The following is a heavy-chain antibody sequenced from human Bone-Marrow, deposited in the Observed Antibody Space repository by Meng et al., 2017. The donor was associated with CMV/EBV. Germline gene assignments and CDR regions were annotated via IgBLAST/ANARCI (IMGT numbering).Heavy chain of an antibody. CDR2: IGTAGDT. D-gene: IGHD1-7*01. J-gene: IGHJ3*02. V-gene: IGHV3-13*01. Sequence: GGSLRLSCAASGFTFNTYDMHWVRQPTGKGLEWVSSIGTAGDTHYPVSVKARFTISRENVKNSLYLQMNSLRAGDTAVYYCARGVMAPGITGTKGPFDTWVRGTMVTVSS. CDR1: GFTFNTYD. CDR3: ARGVMAPGITGTKGPFDT.